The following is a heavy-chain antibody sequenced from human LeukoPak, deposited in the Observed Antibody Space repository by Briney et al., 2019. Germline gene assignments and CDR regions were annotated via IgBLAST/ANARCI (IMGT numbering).Heavy chain of an antibody. D-gene: IGHD3-10*01. CDR2: IYYSGST. CDR1: GGSISSYY. Sequence: SETLSLTCTVSGGSISSYYWSWIRQPPGKGLEWIGYIYYSGSTYYNPSLKSRVTISVDTSKNQFSLKLSSVTAADTAVYYCARDPAMVRGVPFDYWGQGTLVTVSS. J-gene: IGHJ4*02. CDR3: ARDPAMVRGVPFDY. V-gene: IGHV4-59*12.